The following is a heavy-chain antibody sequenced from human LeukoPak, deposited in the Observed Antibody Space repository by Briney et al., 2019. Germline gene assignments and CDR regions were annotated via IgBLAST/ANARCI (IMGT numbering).Heavy chain of an antibody. V-gene: IGHV2-5*02. CDR1: GFSLSTSGVG. J-gene: IGHJ5*02. Sequence: SGPTLVKPTQTLTLTCTFSGFSLSTSGVGVGWIRQPPGKALEWLALIYWDDDKRYSPSLKSRLTITKDTSKNQVVLTMTNMDPVDTATYYCAHNFPLWFREDCNWFDPWGQGTLVTVSS. CDR2: IYWDDDK. CDR3: AHNFPLWFREDCNWFDP. D-gene: IGHD3-10*01.